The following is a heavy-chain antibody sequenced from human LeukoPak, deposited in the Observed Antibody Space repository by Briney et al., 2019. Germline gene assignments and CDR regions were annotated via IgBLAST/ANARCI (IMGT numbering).Heavy chain of an antibody. CDR2: ISYDGSNK. D-gene: IGHD6-19*01. CDR1: GFTFSSYD. CDR3: AKPSGGQWLVLDY. J-gene: IGHJ4*02. Sequence: GRSLRLSCAASGFTFSSYDMHWVRQAPGKGLEWVAVISYDGSNKYYADSVKGRFTISRDNSKNTLYLQMNSLRAEDTAVYYCAKPSGGQWLVLDYWGQGTLVTVSS. V-gene: IGHV3-30*18.